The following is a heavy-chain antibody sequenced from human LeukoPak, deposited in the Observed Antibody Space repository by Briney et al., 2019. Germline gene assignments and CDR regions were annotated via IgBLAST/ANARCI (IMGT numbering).Heavy chain of an antibody. CDR3: ARDGDYGDYDSQRWDY. Sequence: ASVKVSCKASGGTFSSYAISWVRQAPGQGLEWMGGIIPIFGTANYAQKFQGRVTITADESTSTAYMELSSLRSADTAVYYCARDGDYGDYDSQRWDYWGQGTLVTVSS. J-gene: IGHJ4*02. CDR1: GGTFSSYA. CDR2: IIPIFGTA. D-gene: IGHD4-17*01. V-gene: IGHV1-69*13.